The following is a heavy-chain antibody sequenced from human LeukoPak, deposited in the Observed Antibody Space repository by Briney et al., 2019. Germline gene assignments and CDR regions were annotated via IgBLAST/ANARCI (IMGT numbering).Heavy chain of an antibody. CDR2: INHSGST. J-gene: IGHJ4*02. CDR1: GGSFSGYY. Sequence: SETLSLTCAVYGGSFSGYYWSWIRQPPGKGLKWIGEINHSGSTNYNPSLKSRVTISVDTSKNQFSLKLSSVTAADTAVYYCARGRKDRSSWQVWVFYFDYWGQGTLVTVSS. D-gene: IGHD6-13*01. V-gene: IGHV4-34*01. CDR3: ARGRKDRSSWQVWVFYFDY.